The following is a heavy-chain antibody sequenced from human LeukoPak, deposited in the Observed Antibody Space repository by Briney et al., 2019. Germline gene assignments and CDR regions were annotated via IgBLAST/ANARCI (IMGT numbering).Heavy chain of an antibody. J-gene: IGHJ6*03. CDR2: ISGSGGGT. D-gene: IGHD3-22*01. Sequence: PGGSLRLSCAASGFTFSSYAMSWVRQAPGKGLEWVSAISGSGGGTYYADSVKGRFTISRDNSKNTLYLQMNSLRAEDTAVYYCAKMIRIHPLVYYYMDVWGKGTTVTVSS. CDR1: GFTFSSYA. CDR3: AKMIRIHPLVYYYMDV. V-gene: IGHV3-23*01.